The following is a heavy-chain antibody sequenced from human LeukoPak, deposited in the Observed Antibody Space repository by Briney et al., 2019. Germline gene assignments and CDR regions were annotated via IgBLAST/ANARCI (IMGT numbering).Heavy chain of an antibody. V-gene: IGHV4-59*01. J-gene: IGHJ4*02. CDR1: GGSFSGYY. D-gene: IGHD6-19*01. CDR3: ARLSGTVAGTSEVDY. CDR2: IYYSGST. Sequence: SETLSLTCAVYGGSFSGYYWSWIRQPPGRGLEWIGYIYYSGSTNYNPSLKSRVTISVDTSKNQFSLKLSSVTAADTAVYYCARLSGTVAGTSEVDYWGQGTLVTVSS.